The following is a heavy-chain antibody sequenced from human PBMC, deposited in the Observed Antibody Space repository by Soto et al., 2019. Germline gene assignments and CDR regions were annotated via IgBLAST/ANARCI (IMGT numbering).Heavy chain of an antibody. CDR2: ISRSDSNI. Sequence: QAQLVESGGGLVKPGGSLRLSCAASGFSLSDYYMSWIRQAPGKGLEWVSYISRSDSNIYYADSVKGRFTVSTDSAKNSLYLQMNSLRAEDTAVYYCARDFTMTGMDVWGQGTAVTVSS. D-gene: IGHD3-3*01. CDR1: GFSLSDYY. J-gene: IGHJ6*02. CDR3: ARDFTMTGMDV. V-gene: IGHV3-11*01.